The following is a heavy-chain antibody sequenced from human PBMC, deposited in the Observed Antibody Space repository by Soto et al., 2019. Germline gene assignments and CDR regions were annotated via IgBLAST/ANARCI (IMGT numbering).Heavy chain of an antibody. CDR3: ARGRRFVVVTAIPFHWFDP. CDR2: INHSGST. Sequence: SETLSLTCAVYGGSFSGYYWSWIRQPPGEGLEWIGEINHSGSTNYNPSLKSRVTISVDTSKNQFSLKLSSVTAADTAVYYCARGRRFVVVTAIPFHWFDPWGQGTLVTVSS. D-gene: IGHD2-21*02. V-gene: IGHV4-34*01. CDR1: GGSFSGYY. J-gene: IGHJ5*02.